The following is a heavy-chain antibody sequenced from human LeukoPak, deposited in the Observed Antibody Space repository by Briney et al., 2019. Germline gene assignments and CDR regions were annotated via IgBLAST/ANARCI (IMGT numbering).Heavy chain of an antibody. CDR2: INPNSGGV. J-gene: IGHJ2*01. D-gene: IGHD3-10*01. V-gene: IGHV1-2*02. Sequence: ASVKDSCKASEYTFTAYYLHWVRQAPGQGREWMWWINPNSGGVNYAQRFQGRVTMTRDTSISTAYMNLSGLTSDDTAVYFCARELRRGWYFDLWGRGTLVTVSS. CDR3: ARELRRGWYFDL. CDR1: EYTFTAYY.